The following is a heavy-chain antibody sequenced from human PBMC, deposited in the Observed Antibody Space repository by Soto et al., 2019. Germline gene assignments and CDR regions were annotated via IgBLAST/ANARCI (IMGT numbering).Heavy chain of an antibody. V-gene: IGHV4-59*01. CDR3: ARDDYRVGMDV. Sequence: SETLSLTCTVSGGSISSYYWSWIRQPPGKGLEWIGYIYYSGSTNYNPSLKSRVTISVDTSKNQFSLKLSSVTAADTAVYYCARDDYRVGMDVWGQGTTVTVSS. CDR1: GGSISSYY. D-gene: IGHD4-17*01. J-gene: IGHJ6*02. CDR2: IYYSGST.